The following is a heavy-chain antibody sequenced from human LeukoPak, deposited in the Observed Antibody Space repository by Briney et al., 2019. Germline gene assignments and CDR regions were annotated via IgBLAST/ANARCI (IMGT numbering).Heavy chain of an antibody. Sequence: GASVKVSCKASGYTFIDYFIHWVRQAPGQGLEWMGRINPNSGGAEFTQEFQDRVTMTRDTSISTTYMELSRLTSDDTALYYCARDLSSTSNWEFDYWGQGTLVTVSS. CDR3: ARDLSSTSNWEFDY. J-gene: IGHJ4*02. CDR2: INPNSGGA. CDR1: GYTFIDYF. V-gene: IGHV1-2*06. D-gene: IGHD7-27*01.